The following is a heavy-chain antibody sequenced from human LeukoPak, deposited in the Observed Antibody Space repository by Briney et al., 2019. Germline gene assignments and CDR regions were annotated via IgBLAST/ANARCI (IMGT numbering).Heavy chain of an antibody. V-gene: IGHV1-46*01. D-gene: IGHD3-9*01. CDR3: ATGKNLRYFDWFLY. Sequence: ASVKVSFKASGYTFTSYYIHWVRQAPGQGLEWMGIINPSGGSLRYAQDFQGRVTLTRDTSTSTVYMELSSLRSADTAVYYCATGKNLRYFDWFLYWGQGTLVTVSS. J-gene: IGHJ4*02. CDR2: INPSGGSL. CDR1: GYTFTSYY.